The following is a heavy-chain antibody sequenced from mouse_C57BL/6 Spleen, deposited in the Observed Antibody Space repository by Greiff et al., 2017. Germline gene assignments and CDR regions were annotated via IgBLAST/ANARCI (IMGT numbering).Heavy chain of an antibody. CDR1: GYTFTSYW. D-gene: IGHD1-1*01. J-gene: IGHJ1*03. CDR3: ARSAYYYGSSYDWYFDV. Sequence: QVQLQQPGAELVKPGASVKMSCKASGYTFTSYWITWVKQRPGQGLEWIGDIYPGSGSTNYNEKFKSKATLTVDTSSSTAYMQLSSLTSEDSAVYYCARSAYYYGSSYDWYFDVWGTGTTVTVSS. CDR2: IYPGSGST. V-gene: IGHV1-55*01.